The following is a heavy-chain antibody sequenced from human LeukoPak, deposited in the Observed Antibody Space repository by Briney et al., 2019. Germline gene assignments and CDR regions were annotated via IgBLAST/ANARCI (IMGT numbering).Heavy chain of an antibody. J-gene: IGHJ4*02. Sequence: PGGSLRLSCAASGFTFSSYGMHWVRQAPGKGLEWVAVIWYDGSNKYYADSVKGRFTISRDNSKNTLYLQMNSLRAEDTAVYYCARDRWLYYDFWSGYYLENWGQGTLVTVSS. CDR3: ARDRWLYYDFWSGYYLEN. CDR2: IWYDGSNK. CDR1: GFTFSSYG. D-gene: IGHD3-3*01. V-gene: IGHV3-33*01.